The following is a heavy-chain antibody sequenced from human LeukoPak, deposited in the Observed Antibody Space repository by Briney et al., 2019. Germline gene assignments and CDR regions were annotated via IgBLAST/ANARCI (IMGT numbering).Heavy chain of an antibody. Sequence: GASVKVSCKASGYTFTGYYMHWVRQAPGQGLEWMGWINPNSGGTNYAQKFQGRVTMTRDTSISTAYMELSRLRSEDTAVYYCARTAAGTGGFDYWGQGTLVTVSS. CDR1: GYTFTGYY. J-gene: IGHJ4*02. CDR3: ARTAAGTGGFDY. V-gene: IGHV1-2*02. D-gene: IGHD6-13*01. CDR2: INPNSGGT.